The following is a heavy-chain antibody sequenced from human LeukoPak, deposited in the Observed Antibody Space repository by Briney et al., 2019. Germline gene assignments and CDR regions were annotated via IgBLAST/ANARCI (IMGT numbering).Heavy chain of an antibody. D-gene: IGHD2-2*01. V-gene: IGHV3-53*01. CDR2: IYSGGST. CDR1: GFTLSSNY. J-gene: IGHJ4*02. Sequence: GGSLRLSCAASGFTLSSNYMSWVRQAPGKGLERVSVIYSGGSTYYADSVKGRFTISRDNSKNTLYLQMNSLRAEDTAVYYCAREVRCSSTSCSPADYFDYWGQGTLVTVSS. CDR3: AREVRCSSTSCSPADYFDY.